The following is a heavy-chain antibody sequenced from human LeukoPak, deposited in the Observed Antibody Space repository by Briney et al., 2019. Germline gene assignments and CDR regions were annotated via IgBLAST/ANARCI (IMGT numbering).Heavy chain of an antibody. CDR2: IYYSGST. J-gene: IGHJ6*02. Sequence: SETLSLTCTVSGGSISSYYWSWIRQPPGKGLEWIGYIYYSGSTNYSPSLKSRVTISVDTSKDQFSLKLSSVTAADTAVYYCARMQLWPPTYYYGMDVWGQGTTVTVSS. CDR1: GGSISSYY. CDR3: ARMQLWPPTYYYGMDV. D-gene: IGHD5-18*01. V-gene: IGHV4-59*01.